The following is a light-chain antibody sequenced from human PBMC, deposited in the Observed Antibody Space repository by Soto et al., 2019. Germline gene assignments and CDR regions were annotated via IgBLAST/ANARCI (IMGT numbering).Light chain of an antibody. V-gene: IGLV1-40*01. CDR2: GNS. CDR1: SSNIGAGYD. J-gene: IGLJ2*01. Sequence: QSVLSQPPAVSGAPWQRVTISCTGSSSNIGAGYDVHWYQQLPGAAPKLLIYGNSNRPSGVPDRFSGSRSGTSASLAITGLQPEDEADYYFQSYDTPGEVFGGGTTRTVL. CDR3: QSYDTPGEV.